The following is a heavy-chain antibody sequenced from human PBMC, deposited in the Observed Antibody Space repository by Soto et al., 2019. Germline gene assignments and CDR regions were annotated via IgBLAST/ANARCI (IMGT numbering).Heavy chain of an antibody. CDR3: ASSGISYGSFYFDY. D-gene: IGHD5-18*01. J-gene: IGHJ4*02. CDR2: IYYSGST. V-gene: IGHV4-59*01. Sequence: SETLSLTCTVSGGSISSYYWSWIRQPPGKGLEWIGYIYYSGSTNHNPSLKSRVTISVDTSKNQFSLKLSSVTAADTAVYYCASSGISYGSFYFDYWGQGTLVTVSS. CDR1: GGSISSYY.